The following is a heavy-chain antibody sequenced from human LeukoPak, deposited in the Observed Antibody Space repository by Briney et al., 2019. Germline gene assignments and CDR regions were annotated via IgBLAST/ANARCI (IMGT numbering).Heavy chain of an antibody. CDR3: ARGVRNFWSGYYLGYYFDY. CDR2: IIPISGTA. CDR1: GGTFSSYA. V-gene: IGHV1-69*05. Sequence: SVKVSCKASGGTFSSYAISWVRQAPGQGLEWMGGIIPISGTANYAQKFQGRVTITTDESTSTAYMELSSLRSEDTAVYYCARGVRNFWSGYYLGYYFDYWGQGTLVTVSS. J-gene: IGHJ4*02. D-gene: IGHD3-3*01.